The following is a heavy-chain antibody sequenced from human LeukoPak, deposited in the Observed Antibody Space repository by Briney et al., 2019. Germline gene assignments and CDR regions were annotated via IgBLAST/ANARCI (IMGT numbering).Heavy chain of an antibody. V-gene: IGHV3-53*01. CDR1: GFTVSSNY. Sequence: GSLRLSCAASGFTVSSNYMSWVRQAPGKGLEWVSVIYSGGSTYYADSVKGRFTISRDNSRNTLYLQMNSLRAEDTAVYYCARSRGSKGNWFDPWGQGTLVTVSS. D-gene: IGHD2/OR15-2a*01. CDR3: ARSRGSKGNWFDP. CDR2: IYSGGST. J-gene: IGHJ5*02.